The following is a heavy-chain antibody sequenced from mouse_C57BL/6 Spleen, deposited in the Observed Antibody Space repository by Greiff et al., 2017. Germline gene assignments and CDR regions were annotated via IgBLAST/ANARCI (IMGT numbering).Heavy chain of an antibody. CDR3: ARGGNWDLLYYFDF. CDR1: GYTFTSYW. CDR2: INPRNGGT. V-gene: IGHV1-53*01. Sequence: VQLQQPGTELVKPGASVKLSCKASGYTFTSYWMHWVKQRPGQGLEWIGNINPRNGGTNYNEKLKSKATLTVDKSSSTAYMQLSSLTSEDSSVYYCARGGNWDLLYYFDFWGQGTTLTVSS. J-gene: IGHJ2*01. D-gene: IGHD4-1*01.